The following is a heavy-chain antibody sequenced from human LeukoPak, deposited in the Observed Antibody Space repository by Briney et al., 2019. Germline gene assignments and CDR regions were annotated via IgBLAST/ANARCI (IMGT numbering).Heavy chain of an antibody. D-gene: IGHD3-22*01. J-gene: IGHJ4*02. Sequence: GESLKISCQGSGYSFTSYWIGWVRQMPGKGLEWMGIIYPGDTDTRYSPSFQGQVTISADKSISTAYLQWSSLKASATAMYYCARIPSYYYDSSGYYSFYFDYWGQGTLVTVSS. CDR3: ARIPSYYYDSSGYYSFYFDY. CDR1: GYSFTSYW. V-gene: IGHV5-51*01. CDR2: IYPGDTDT.